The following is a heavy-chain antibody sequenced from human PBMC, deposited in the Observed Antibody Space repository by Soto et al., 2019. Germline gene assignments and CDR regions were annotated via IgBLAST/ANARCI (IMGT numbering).Heavy chain of an antibody. J-gene: IGHJ4*02. CDR1: GGSISSGDYY. V-gene: IGHV4-30-4*01. D-gene: IGHD3-10*01. CDR3: ARGRRMGYYGSGSDDFDY. Sequence: QVQLQESGPGLVKPSQTLSLTCTVSGGSISSGDYYWSWIRQPPGKGLEWIGYIYYSGSTYYNPSLKGRVTISVDTSKNQFSLKLSSGTAADTAVYYCARGRRMGYYGSGSDDFDYWGQGTLVTVSS. CDR2: IYYSGST.